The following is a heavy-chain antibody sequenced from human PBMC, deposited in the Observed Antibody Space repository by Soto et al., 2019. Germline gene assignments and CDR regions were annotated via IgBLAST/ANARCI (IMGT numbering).Heavy chain of an antibody. CDR3: ARDGDYGLTPGWFDP. CDR1: GYTFTSYG. D-gene: IGHD4-17*01. CDR2: ISAYNGNT. V-gene: IGHV1-18*01. Sequence: ASVKVSCKASGYTFTSYGISWVRQAPGQGLEWMGWISAYNGNTNYAQKLQGRVTMTTDTSTSTAYMELRSLRSDDTAVYYCARDGDYGLTPGWFDPWGQGTPVTVSS. J-gene: IGHJ5*02.